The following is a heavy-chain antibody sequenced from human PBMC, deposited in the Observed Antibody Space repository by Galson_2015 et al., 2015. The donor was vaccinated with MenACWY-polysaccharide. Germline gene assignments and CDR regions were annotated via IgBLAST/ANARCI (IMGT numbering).Heavy chain of an antibody. CDR2: MNPHSGNT. J-gene: IGHJ4*02. CDR1: GYTFTSYD. CDR3: ASTKAGTHYFDY. V-gene: IGHV1-8*01. Sequence: SVKVSCKASGYTFTSYDINWARQATGQGLEWMGWMNPHSGNTGYVQKFQGRVTMTRNTSISTAYMELSSLTSEDTAVYYCASTKAGTHYFDYWGQGTLVTVSS. D-gene: IGHD6-19*01.